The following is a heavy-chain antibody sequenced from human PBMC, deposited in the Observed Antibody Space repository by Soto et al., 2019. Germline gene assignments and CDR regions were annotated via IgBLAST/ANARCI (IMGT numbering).Heavy chain of an antibody. CDR1: GGTFSIYA. CDR2: IIPIFGTA. Sequence: SVKVSCKASGGTFSIYAISWVRQAPGQGLEWMGGIIPIFGTANYAQKFQGRVTITADESTSTAYMELSSLRSEDTAVYYCASALDCSGGRCSFDPWGQATQVTV. CDR3: ASALDCSGGRCSFDP. D-gene: IGHD2-15*01. J-gene: IGHJ5*02. V-gene: IGHV1-69*13.